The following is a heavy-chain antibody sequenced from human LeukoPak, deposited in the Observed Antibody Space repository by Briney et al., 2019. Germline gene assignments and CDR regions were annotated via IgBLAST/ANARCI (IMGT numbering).Heavy chain of an antibody. J-gene: IGHJ4*02. CDR2: SNPNSGGT. D-gene: IGHD6-19*01. CDR1: AYTFTGYY. Sequence: ASVKVSCKASAYTFTGYYMHLVRQAPGQGLEWMGWSNPNSGGTNYAQKFQGRVTMTRDTSISTAYMELSRLRSDDTAVYYCARVGSSGWYNDYWGQGTLVTVSS. V-gene: IGHV1-2*02. CDR3: ARVGSSGWYNDY.